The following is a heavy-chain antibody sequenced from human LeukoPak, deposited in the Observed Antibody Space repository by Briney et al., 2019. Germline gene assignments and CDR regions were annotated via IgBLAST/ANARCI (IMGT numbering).Heavy chain of an antibody. CDR1: GYTFTSYG. J-gene: IGHJ6*03. Sequence: ASVKVSCKASGYTFTSYGISWVRQAPGQGLEWMGWISAYNGNTNYAQKLQGRVTMTTDTSTSTAYMELRSLRSDDTAVYYCARVTNSGSYSYYYYYYMDVWGKGTTVTISS. CDR3: ARVTNSGSYSYYYYYYMDV. CDR2: ISAYNGNT. D-gene: IGHD1-26*01. V-gene: IGHV1-18*01.